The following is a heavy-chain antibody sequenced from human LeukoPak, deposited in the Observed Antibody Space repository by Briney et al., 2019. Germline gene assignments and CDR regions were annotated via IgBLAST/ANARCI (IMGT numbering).Heavy chain of an antibody. Sequence: PGGSLRLSCAASVFTFSSYAMHCVRQAPGKGLEYVSAISSNGGITYYANSLKGRLTISRDNSKNTLYIQMRSLRAEEMAVYYCARDRGYSGYDPLFDYWGQGTLVTVSS. CDR1: VFTFSSYA. V-gene: IGHV3-64*01. J-gene: IGHJ4*02. D-gene: IGHD5-12*01. CDR3: ARDRGYSGYDPLFDY. CDR2: ISSNGGIT.